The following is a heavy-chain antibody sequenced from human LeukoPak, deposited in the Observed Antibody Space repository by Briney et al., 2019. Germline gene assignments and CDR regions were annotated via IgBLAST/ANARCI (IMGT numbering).Heavy chain of an antibody. Sequence: GESLKISCKGSGYSFTTYWIGWVPQIPGKGLEWMGIIYPGDSTARYSPSFQGQVTISADKSITTAYLQWTSLKASDTAMYYCAGHFPSSGSRYHFDYWGQGTLVTVSS. CDR1: GYSFTTYW. CDR3: AGHFPSSGSRYHFDY. J-gene: IGHJ4*02. V-gene: IGHV5-51*01. CDR2: IYPGDSTA. D-gene: IGHD1-26*01.